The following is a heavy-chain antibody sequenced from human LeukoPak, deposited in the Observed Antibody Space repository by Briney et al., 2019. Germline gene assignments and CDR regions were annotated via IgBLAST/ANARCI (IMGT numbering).Heavy chain of an antibody. CDR2: ISNDGVYT. Sequence: GGSLRLSCAASGFTFSSYAITCVRQAPGKGLEWVSVISNDGVYTYYADSVKGRFTISRDNSKNTLYLQMNSLRAEDSATYYCATKGGSAQYFYYGMDVWGQGTTVTVSS. CDR1: GFTFSSYA. CDR3: ATKGGSAQYFYYGMDV. V-gene: IGHV3-23*01. J-gene: IGHJ6*02. D-gene: IGHD5-12*01.